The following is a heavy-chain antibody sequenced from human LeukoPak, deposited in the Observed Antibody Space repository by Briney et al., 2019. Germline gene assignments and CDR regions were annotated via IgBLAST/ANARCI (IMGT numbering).Heavy chain of an antibody. CDR1: GGSISSYY. J-gene: IGHJ4*02. D-gene: IGHD3-3*01. CDR2: IYYSGST. Sequence: SETLSLTCSVSGGSISSYYWSWIRQPPGKGLEWLGYIYYSGSTNYNTSLKSRFTISVDTSKNQFSLKLSSVTAADTAVYYCARGYYDFWSGYYQRAPFDYWGQGTLVTVSS. V-gene: IGHV4-59*01. CDR3: ARGYYDFWSGYYQRAPFDY.